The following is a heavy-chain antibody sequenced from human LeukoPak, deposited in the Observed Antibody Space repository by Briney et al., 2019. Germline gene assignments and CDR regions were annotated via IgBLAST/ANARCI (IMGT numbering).Heavy chain of an antibody. D-gene: IGHD3-10*01. V-gene: IGHV3-7*03. J-gene: IGHJ4*02. Sequence: PGGSLRLSCAAFRFTFSTYWMTWVRQAPGKGLEWVANIKQDGSERYYVDSVKGRFTISRDNSKNSLYLQMNSLRTEDTALYYCAKDMSPYYGSGVDYWGQGTLVTVSS. CDR3: AKDMSPYYGSGVDY. CDR2: IKQDGSER. CDR1: RFTFSTYW.